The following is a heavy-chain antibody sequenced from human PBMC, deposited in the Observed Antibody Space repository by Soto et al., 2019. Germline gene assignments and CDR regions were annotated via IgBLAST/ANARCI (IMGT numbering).Heavy chain of an antibody. CDR3: AKVRGYYPHFDY. J-gene: IGHJ4*02. CDR1: GFTFSSYA. CDR2: ISGSGGST. V-gene: IGHV3-23*01. D-gene: IGHD3-16*01. Sequence: PGGSLRLPFAASGFTFSSYAMSWVRQAPGNGVEWVSAISGSGGSTYYADSVKGRFTMSRDNSKNSLYLQMNSLRAEDTAVYYGAKVRGYYPHFDYWGQGTLVTVSS.